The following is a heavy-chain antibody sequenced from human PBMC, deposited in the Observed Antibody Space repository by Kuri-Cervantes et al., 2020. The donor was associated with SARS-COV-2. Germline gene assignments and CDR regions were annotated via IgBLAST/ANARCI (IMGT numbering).Heavy chain of an antibody. CDR3: ARDGSPYLLNPNDAFDI. CDR2: ISAYNGNT. CDR1: GYTFTSYA. V-gene: IGHV1-18*01. J-gene: IGHJ3*02. Sequence: ASVKVSCKASGYTFTSYAMHWVRQAPGQRLEWMGWISAYNGNTNYAQKLQGRVTMTTDTSTSTAYMELRSLKSDDTAVYYCARDGSPYLLNPNDAFDIWGQGTMVTVSS.